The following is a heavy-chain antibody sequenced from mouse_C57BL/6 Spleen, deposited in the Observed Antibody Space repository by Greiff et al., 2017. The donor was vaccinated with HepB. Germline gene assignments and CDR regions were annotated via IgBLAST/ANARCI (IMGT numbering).Heavy chain of an antibody. V-gene: IGHV5-6*02. CDR2: ISSGGSYT. J-gene: IGHJ3*01. CDR1: GFTFSSYG. Sequence: DVKLVESGGDLVKPGGSLKLSCAASGFTFSSYGMSWVRQTPDKRLEWVATISSGGSYTYYPDSVKGRFTISRDNAKNTLYLQMSSLKSEDTAMYYCASPEVWFAYWGQGTLVTVSA. CDR3: ASPEVWFAY.